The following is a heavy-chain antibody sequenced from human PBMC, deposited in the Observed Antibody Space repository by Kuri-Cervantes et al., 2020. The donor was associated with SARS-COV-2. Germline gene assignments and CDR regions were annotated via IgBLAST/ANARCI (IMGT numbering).Heavy chain of an antibody. Sequence: GESLKISCAASGFTFSSYWMSWVRQAPGKGLEWVANIKQDGSEKYYVDSVKGRFTISRDNAKNSLYLQMNSLRAEDTAVYYCARDRPYENTIFGVVPSHDWYFDLWGRGTLVTVSS. CDR3: ARDRPYENTIFGVVPSHDWYFDL. V-gene: IGHV3-7*03. J-gene: IGHJ2*01. CDR2: IKQDGSEK. D-gene: IGHD3-3*01. CDR1: GFTFSSYW.